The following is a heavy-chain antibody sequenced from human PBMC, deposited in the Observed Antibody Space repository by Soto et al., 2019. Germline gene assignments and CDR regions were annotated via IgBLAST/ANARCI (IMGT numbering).Heavy chain of an antibody. D-gene: IGHD3-10*01. J-gene: IGHJ3*02. V-gene: IGHV4-4*02. CDR2: IYHSGST. CDR1: GGSISSSNW. Sequence: QVHLQESGPGLVKPSGTLSLTCAVTGGSISSSNWWNWVRQPPGKGLEWIGEIYHSGSTNYNPSLKSRVTISVDKSKNQFSLKMSSVTAADTAVYYCARDDSGSRTALIWGQGTMVTVSS. CDR3: ARDDSGSRTALI.